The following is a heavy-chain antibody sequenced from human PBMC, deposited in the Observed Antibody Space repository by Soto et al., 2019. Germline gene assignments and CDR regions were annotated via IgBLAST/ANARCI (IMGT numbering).Heavy chain of an antibody. V-gene: IGHV3-23*01. CDR1: GLTFSSYA. CDR2: LSNSGDST. CDR3: AKFAYSSSCWFDY. J-gene: IGHJ4*02. D-gene: IGHD6-13*01. Sequence: GGSLRLSCAAYGLTFSSYAMSWVRQTPGKGLEWVSTLSNSGDSTFFADSVKGRFTISRDNSKNTLYLQMNSLRAEDTAVYYCAKFAYSSSCWFDYWGQGTLVTVS.